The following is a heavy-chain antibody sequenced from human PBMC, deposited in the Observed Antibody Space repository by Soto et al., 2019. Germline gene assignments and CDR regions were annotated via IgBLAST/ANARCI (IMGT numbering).Heavy chain of an antibody. V-gene: IGHV3-7*03. Sequence: PGGSLRLSCAASGFTFTNYWMSWVRQPPGKGLEWVANMDQDGTKEYYVDSVKGRFTISRDNAKKSLYLQVNSLRAEDTAIYYCARDLYGPYDYWGQGTLVTVSS. CDR1: GFTFTNYW. CDR3: ARDLYGPYDY. D-gene: IGHD3-16*01. CDR2: MDQDGTKE. J-gene: IGHJ4*02.